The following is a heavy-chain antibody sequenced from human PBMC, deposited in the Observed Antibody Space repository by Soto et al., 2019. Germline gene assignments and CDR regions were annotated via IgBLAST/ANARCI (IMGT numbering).Heavy chain of an antibody. D-gene: IGHD3-10*01. CDR2: IWHDGTRK. V-gene: IGHV3-33*01. CDR1: DFAFRLHG. Sequence: QVHLVESGGGVVQPGGSLTLSCSVSDFAFRLHGIHWVRHPPGTGLEWVAMIWHDGTRKYFRDSVRGRFTISRDSAKNKVYLQMNNLRGDDSALYFCARDRSSSYSYAMDLWGQGTTVTVSS. CDR3: ARDRSSSYSYAMDL. J-gene: IGHJ6*02.